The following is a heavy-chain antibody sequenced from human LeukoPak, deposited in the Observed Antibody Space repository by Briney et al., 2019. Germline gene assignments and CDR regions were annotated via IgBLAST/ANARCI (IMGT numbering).Heavy chain of an antibody. CDR3: AKPDDSSGFLLDN. D-gene: IGHD3-22*01. CDR2: ISWNGGVT. V-gene: IGHV3-43*01. Sequence: GGSLRLSCAASGFTFEDYSLHWVRQAPGKGLEWVSLISWNGGVTKYTGSVKGRFTISRDNSKHSLYPQMNSLRAEDTALYYCAKPDDSSGFLLDNWGQGTLVTVSS. CDR1: GFTFEDYS. J-gene: IGHJ4*02.